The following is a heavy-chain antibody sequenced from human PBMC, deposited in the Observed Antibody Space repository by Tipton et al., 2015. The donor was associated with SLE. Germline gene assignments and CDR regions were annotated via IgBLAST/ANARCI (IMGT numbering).Heavy chain of an antibody. CDR3: ARGSSRHGAFDI. D-gene: IGHD2-2*01. CDR1: GGSISSHY. CDR2: INHSGST. V-gene: IGHV4-34*01. J-gene: IGHJ3*02. Sequence: TLSLTCTVSGGSISSHYWSWIRQPPVKGLEWIGEINHSGSTNYNPSLKSRVTISVDTSKNQFSLKLSSVTAADTAVYYCARGSSRHGAFDIWGQGTMVTVSS.